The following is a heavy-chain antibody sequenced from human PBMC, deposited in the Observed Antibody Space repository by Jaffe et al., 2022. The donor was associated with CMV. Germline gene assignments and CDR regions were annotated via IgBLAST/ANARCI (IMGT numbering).Heavy chain of an antibody. Sequence: EVQLLESGGGLVQPGGSLRLSCAASGFTFSSYAMSWVRQAPGKGLEWVSAISGSGGSTYYADSVKGRFTISRDNSKNTLYLQMNSLRAEDTAVYYCVLGTSSGYYKNHAFDIWGQGTMVTVSS. D-gene: IGHD3-22*01. J-gene: IGHJ3*02. CDR2: ISGSGGST. CDR3: VLGTSSGYYKNHAFDI. V-gene: IGHV3-23*01. CDR1: GFTFSSYA.